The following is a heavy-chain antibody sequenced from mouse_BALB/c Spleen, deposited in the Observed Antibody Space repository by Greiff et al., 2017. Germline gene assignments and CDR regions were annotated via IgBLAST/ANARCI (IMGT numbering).Heavy chain of an antibody. V-gene: IGHV2-4-1*01. Sequence: VKLVESGPGLVQPSQSLSITCTVSGFSLTSYGVHWVRQSPGKGLEWLGVIWSGGSTDYNAAFISRLSISKDNSKSQVFFKMNSLQADDTAIYYCARNQEDYQYYFDYWGQGTTLTVSS. D-gene: IGHD2-4*01. CDR2: IWSGGST. J-gene: IGHJ2*01. CDR1: GFSLTSYG. CDR3: ARNQEDYQYYFDY.